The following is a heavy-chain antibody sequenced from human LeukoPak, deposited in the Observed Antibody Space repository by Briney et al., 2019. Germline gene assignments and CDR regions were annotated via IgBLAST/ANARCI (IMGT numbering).Heavy chain of an antibody. J-gene: IGHJ4*02. CDR2: IYSGGST. CDR3: ARRGGDILGGDH. Sequence: PGGSLRLSCAASEFSVGSNYMTWVRQAPGKGLEWVSLIYSGGSTYYADSVKGRFTISRDNSKNTLYLQMNSLRAEDTAVYYCARRGGDILGGDHWGQGTLVTVSS. V-gene: IGHV3-66*04. D-gene: IGHD2-21*02. CDR1: EFSVGSNY.